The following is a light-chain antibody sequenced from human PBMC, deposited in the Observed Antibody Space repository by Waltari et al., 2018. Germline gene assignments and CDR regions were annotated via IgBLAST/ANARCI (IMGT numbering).Light chain of an antibody. V-gene: IGKV3-15*01. CDR2: GAS. Sequence: EIVMTQSPATMSLSPGERATFSCRASQSVGSDLAWYQQKRGQPPRLLIYGASSRATGVPPRFSGSGSGTEFSLTISSLESEDFAVYYCQHYNNWPPGITFGQGTRL. CDR3: QHYNNWPPGIT. CDR1: QSVGSD. J-gene: IGKJ5*01.